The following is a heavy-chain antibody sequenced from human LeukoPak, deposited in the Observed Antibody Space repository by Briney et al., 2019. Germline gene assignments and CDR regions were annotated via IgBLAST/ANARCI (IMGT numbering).Heavy chain of an antibody. CDR2: MYYSGST. V-gene: IGHV4-39*07. CDR1: GDSISSSSYY. CDR3: AKSLYGSGSYYNWFDP. J-gene: IGHJ5*02. D-gene: IGHD3-10*01. Sequence: SETLSLTCTVSGDSISSSSYYWGWIRQPPGKGLEWIGSMYYSGSTYYNPSLKRRVTMSLDTSKNQFSLKLSSVTAADTAVYYCAKSLYGSGSYYNWFDPWGQGTLVTVSS.